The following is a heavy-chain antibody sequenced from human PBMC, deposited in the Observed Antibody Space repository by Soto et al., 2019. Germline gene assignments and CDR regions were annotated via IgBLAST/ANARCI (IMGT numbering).Heavy chain of an antibody. V-gene: IGHV3-30*18. Sequence: QVQLVESGGGVVQPGRSLRLSCAASGFTFNNYGMHWVRQAPGKGLEWVAVISNDGSDKHYADSVKGRLTISRDNSKNTVYLQMNSLRAEDPAVYYCAKDQGIAASHGIDWGQGTMVTVSS. CDR1: GFTFNNYG. CDR3: AKDQGIAASHGID. CDR2: ISNDGSDK. D-gene: IGHD6-13*01. J-gene: IGHJ3*01.